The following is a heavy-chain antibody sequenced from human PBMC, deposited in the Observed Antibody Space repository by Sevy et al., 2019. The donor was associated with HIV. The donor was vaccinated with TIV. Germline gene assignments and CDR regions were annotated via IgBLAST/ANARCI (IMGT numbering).Heavy chain of an antibody. V-gene: IGHV3-7*01. CDR1: GFTFSSYW. D-gene: IGHD5-18*01. J-gene: IGHJ4*02. CDR2: MKEDGSEK. CDR3: VREGLGGFSYSLDC. Sequence: GGSLRLSCAASGFTFSSYWMSWVRQAPGKGLEWVATMKEDGSEKSYVDSVKGRFTISRDNAKNSLYLQMNSLGVDDTALDYCVREGLGGFSYSLDCWGQGTLVTVSS.